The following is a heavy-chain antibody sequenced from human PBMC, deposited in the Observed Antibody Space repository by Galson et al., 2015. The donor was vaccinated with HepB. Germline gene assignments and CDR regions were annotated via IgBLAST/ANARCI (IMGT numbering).Heavy chain of an antibody. V-gene: IGHV3-23*01. Sequence: SLRLSCAASGFTFSDYAMSWVRQAPGKGLEWVSTISGSGISAYYADSVKGRFTISRDNSENTLYLQMHSLRAEDTALYYCAKDRQQLANFDYWGQGTLVTVSS. CDR1: GFTFSDYA. D-gene: IGHD6-13*01. CDR3: AKDRQQLANFDY. CDR2: ISGSGISA. J-gene: IGHJ4*02.